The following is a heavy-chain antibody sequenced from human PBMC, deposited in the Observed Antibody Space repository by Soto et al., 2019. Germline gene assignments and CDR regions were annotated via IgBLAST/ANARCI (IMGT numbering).Heavy chain of an antibody. CDR1: GDSVSINIVT. CDR2: TYFRSKWYN. J-gene: IGHJ5*01. Sequence: PSQTLSLTCVISGDSVSINIVTWNWIRQSPSRGLEWLGRTYFRSKWYNDYAESVRSRITIDPDTSKNQFSLHLNSVTPEDTAVYYCVRLVGNSWLDFWGQGTLVTVSS. V-gene: IGHV6-1*01. D-gene: IGHD2-2*01. CDR3: VRLVGNSWLDF.